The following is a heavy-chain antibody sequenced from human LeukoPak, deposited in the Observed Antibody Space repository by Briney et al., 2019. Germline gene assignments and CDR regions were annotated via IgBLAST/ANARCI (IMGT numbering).Heavy chain of an antibody. CDR2: ISTSGTIE. Sequence: PGGSLRLSCAASGFTFSNYEMNWVRQAPGKGLEWISYISTSGTIEYYADSVKGRFTISRDHAMNSLYLQMNSLRAEDTAVYYCARGLGNFDYWGQGTLVTVSS. J-gene: IGHJ4*02. V-gene: IGHV3-48*03. CDR3: ARGLGNFDY. CDR1: GFTFSNYE. D-gene: IGHD1-26*01.